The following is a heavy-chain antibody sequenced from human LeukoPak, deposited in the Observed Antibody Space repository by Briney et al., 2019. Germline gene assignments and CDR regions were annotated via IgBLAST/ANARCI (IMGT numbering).Heavy chain of an antibody. CDR2: INAGNGNT. CDR1: GYTFTSYA. V-gene: IGHV1-3*01. Sequence: ASVKVSCKASGYTFTSYAMHWVRQAPGQRLEWMGWINAGNGNTKYSQKFQGRVTITRDTSASTAYMELSSLRSEDTAVYYCARDPCSSTSRYGNWFDPWGQGTLVTVSS. D-gene: IGHD2-2*01. CDR3: ARDPCSSTSRYGNWFDP. J-gene: IGHJ5*02.